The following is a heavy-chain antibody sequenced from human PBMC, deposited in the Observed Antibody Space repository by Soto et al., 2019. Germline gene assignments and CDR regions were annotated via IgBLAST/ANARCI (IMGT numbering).Heavy chain of an antibody. J-gene: IGHJ4*02. CDR1: GFTFSSYG. D-gene: IGHD2-15*01. CDR2: ISYDGSNK. CDR3: AKDPRRYCSGGSCPYYFDY. V-gene: IGHV3-30*18. Sequence: PGGSLRLSCAASGFTFSSYGMHWVRQAPGKGLEWVAVISYDGSNKYYADSVKGRFTISRDNSKNTLYLQMNSLRAEDTAVYYCAKDPRRYCSGGSCPYYFDYWGQGTLVTV.